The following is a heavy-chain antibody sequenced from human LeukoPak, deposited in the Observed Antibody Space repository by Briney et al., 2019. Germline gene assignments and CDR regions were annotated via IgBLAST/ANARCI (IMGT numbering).Heavy chain of an antibody. CDR2: IRFDGNNK. D-gene: IGHD5-12*01. CDR1: GFTFSKYG. J-gene: IGHJ4*02. Sequence: PGGSLRLSCAASGFTFSKYGMHWVRQAPGKGLEWVTFIRFDGNNKYYADSVKGRFTISRDNSKNTLYLQMNSLRAEDTAVYYCARDARSRGYSGTWGYWGQGTLVTVSS. CDR3: ARDARSRGYSGTWGY. V-gene: IGHV3-30*02.